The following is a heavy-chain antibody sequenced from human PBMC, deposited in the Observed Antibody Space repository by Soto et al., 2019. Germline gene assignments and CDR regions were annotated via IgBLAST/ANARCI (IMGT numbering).Heavy chain of an antibody. CDR1: GYTFTGYY. D-gene: IGHD3-22*01. V-gene: IGHV1-2*02. J-gene: IGHJ3*02. Sequence: ASVRVSCKXSGYTFTGYYMHWVRQAPGQGLEWMGWINPNSGGTNYAQKFQGRVTMTRDTSISTAYMELSRLRSDDTAVYYCARAGDSSVGDAFDIWGQGTMVTVSS. CDR3: ARAGDSSVGDAFDI. CDR2: INPNSGGT.